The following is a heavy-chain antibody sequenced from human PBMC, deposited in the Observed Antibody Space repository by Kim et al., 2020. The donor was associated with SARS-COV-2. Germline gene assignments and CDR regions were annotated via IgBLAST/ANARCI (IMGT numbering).Heavy chain of an antibody. CDR2: INHSGST. CDR1: GGSFSGYY. V-gene: IGHV4-34*01. J-gene: IGHJ2*01. D-gene: IGHD3-10*01. CDR3: ARGYITMVRGVIIPDWYFDL. Sequence: SETLFLTCAVYGGSFSGYYWSWIRQPPGKGLEWIGEINHSGSTNYNPPLKSRVTISVDTSKNQFSLKLSSVTAADTAVYYCARGYITMVRGVIIPDWYFDLWGRGTLVTVSS.